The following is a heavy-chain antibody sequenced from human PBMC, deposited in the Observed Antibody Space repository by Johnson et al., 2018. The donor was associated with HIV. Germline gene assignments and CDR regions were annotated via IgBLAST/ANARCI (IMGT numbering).Heavy chain of an antibody. D-gene: IGHD6-19*01. CDR3: ARFYSSGWSDAFDI. CDR2: ISYDGSNK. CDR1: GFTFSNYA. Sequence: QVQLVESGGGAVQPGRSLRLSCAASGFTFSNYAIHWVRQPPGKGLEWVAVISYDGSNKYYADSVKGRFTISRDNSKNTLYLQMNSLRAEDTAVYYCARFYSSGWSDAFDIWGQGTMVTVSS. J-gene: IGHJ3*02. V-gene: IGHV3-30-3*01.